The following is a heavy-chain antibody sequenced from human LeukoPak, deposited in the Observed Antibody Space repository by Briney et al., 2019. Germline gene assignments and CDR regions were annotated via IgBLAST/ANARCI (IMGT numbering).Heavy chain of an antibody. J-gene: IGHJ4*02. CDR2: IYYSGST. CDR1: GGSISSYY. D-gene: IGHD4-17*01. V-gene: IGHV4-59*01. CDR3: ARDGNGDYVNYFDY. Sequence: PSETLSLTCTVSGGSISSYYWSWIRQPPGKGLEWFGYIYYSGSTNYNPSLKSRVTISVDTSKNQFSLKLSSVTAADTAVYYCARDGNGDYVNYFDYWGQGTLVTVSS.